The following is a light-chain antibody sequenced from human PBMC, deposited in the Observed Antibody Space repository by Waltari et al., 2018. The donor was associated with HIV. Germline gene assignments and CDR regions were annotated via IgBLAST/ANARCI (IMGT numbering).Light chain of an antibody. CDR3: QAWDSNTGV. Sequence: SYELTQPPSVSVSPGQTASITCSGDKLGAKYACWYQQRPGQSPVLVSYQDSKRPSGISGRFSGSNSGSTATLTISGTQAMDEADYYCQAWDSNTGVFGGGTKLTVL. V-gene: IGLV3-1*01. J-gene: IGLJ3*02. CDR1: KLGAKY. CDR2: QDS.